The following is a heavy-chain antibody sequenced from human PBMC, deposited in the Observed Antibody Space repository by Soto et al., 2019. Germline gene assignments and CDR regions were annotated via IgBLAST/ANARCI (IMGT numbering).Heavy chain of an antibody. D-gene: IGHD1-7*01. J-gene: IGHJ4*02. Sequence: EVQLVESGGGLVQPGGSLRLSCAASGLTVSSNYMNWVRQAPGKGLEWVSIIHSDGRTYYEDSVKGRFTISRDNSKNTLYLQMNSLRAEDTAVYYCARLDNWNFPGYWGQGTLVTVSS. CDR3: ARLDNWNFPGY. CDR2: IHSDGRT. V-gene: IGHV3-66*01. CDR1: GLTVSSNY.